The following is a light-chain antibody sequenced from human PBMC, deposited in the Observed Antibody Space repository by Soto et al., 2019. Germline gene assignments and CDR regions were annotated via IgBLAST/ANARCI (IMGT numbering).Light chain of an antibody. J-gene: IGKJ4*01. CDR2: DVS. CDR1: QSISSF. Sequence: EIVLTRSPATLSLSPGERATLSCRASQSISSFLAWYQHKPGRAPRLLIYDVSKRATGIPARFSASGSGTDFTLTISSLEPEDFAVYYCHQRSSWPLTFGGGTTVEIK. CDR3: HQRSSWPLT. V-gene: IGKV3-11*01.